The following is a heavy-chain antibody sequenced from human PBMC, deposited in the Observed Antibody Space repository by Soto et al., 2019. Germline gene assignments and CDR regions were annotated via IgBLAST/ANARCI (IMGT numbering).Heavy chain of an antibody. J-gene: IGHJ4*02. CDR1: GGTFSSYA. CDR2: IIPIFGTA. D-gene: IGHD5-18*01. Sequence: SVKVSCKASGGTFSSYAISWVRQAPGQGLEWMGGIIPIFGTANYAQKFQGRVTITADESTSTAYMELSSLRSEDTAVYYCARGYSYGSRFFDYWGQGTLVTVSS. CDR3: ARGYSYGSRFFDY. V-gene: IGHV1-69*13.